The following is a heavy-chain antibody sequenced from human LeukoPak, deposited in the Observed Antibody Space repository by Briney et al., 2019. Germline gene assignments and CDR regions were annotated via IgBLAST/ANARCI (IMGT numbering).Heavy chain of an antibody. CDR1: GYTFTTYD. D-gene: IGHD2-21*02. Sequence: ASVTVSFKASGYTFTTYDSNWVRQATGQALERMGWMIPNSGNTGYAQKFQLRVTITRNTSISTAYMELSSLRSEDTAVYYCARSYCGGDWSNGYYYYGMDVGGQGTTVTVSS. V-gene: IGHV1-8*01. CDR2: MIPNSGNT. J-gene: IGHJ6*02. CDR3: ARSYCGGDWSNGYYYYGMDV.